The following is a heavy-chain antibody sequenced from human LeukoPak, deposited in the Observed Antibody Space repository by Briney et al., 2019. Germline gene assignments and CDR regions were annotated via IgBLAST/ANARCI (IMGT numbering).Heavy chain of an antibody. D-gene: IGHD2-2*01. CDR2: IYYSGST. CDR1: GGSISSSSYY. V-gene: IGHV4-39*01. CDR3: ASRDCSSTSCYGDAFDI. J-gene: IGHJ3*02. Sequence: SETLSLTCTVSGGSISSSSYYWGWIRQPPGKGLEWIGSIYYSGSTYYNPSLKSRVTISVDTSKNQFSLKLSSVTAADTAVYYCASRDCSSTSCYGDAFDIWGQGTMVTVSS.